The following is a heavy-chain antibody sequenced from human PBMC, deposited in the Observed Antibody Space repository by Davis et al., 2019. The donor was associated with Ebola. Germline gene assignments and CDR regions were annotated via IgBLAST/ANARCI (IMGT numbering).Heavy chain of an antibody. CDR2: LTPLFATP. V-gene: IGHV1-69*13. D-gene: IGHD3-3*01. CDR3: ATAENSSGVVLRHYFES. CDR1: GDTFSTNS. Sequence: SVKVSCKASGDTFSTNSVIWVRQAPGQGLEWMGELTPLFATPSYSQKFQGRVTITADESTATAYMELSGLGSEDSAIYYCATAENSSGVVLRHYFESWGQGTLVTVSA. J-gene: IGHJ4*02.